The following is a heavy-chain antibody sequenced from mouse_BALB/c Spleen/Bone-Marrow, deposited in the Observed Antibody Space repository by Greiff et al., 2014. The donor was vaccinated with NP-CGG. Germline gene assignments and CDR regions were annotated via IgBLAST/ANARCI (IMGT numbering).Heavy chain of an antibody. V-gene: IGHV1-18*01. CDR3: ARWKDGYYSWFAY. Sequence: SGPELVKPGASVKISCKTSGYTFTEYTMHWVKQSHGKSLEWIGGINPNNGGTSHNQKFKGKATLTVDKSSSTAYMELRSLTSEDSAVYYCARWKDGYYSWFAYWGQGTLVTVSA. CDR1: GYTFTEYT. CDR2: INPNNGGT. J-gene: IGHJ3*01. D-gene: IGHD2-3*01.